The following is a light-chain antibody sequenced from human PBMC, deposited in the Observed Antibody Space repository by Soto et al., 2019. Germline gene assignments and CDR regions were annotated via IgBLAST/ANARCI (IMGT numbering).Light chain of an antibody. J-gene: IGLJ1*01. Sequence: QSALTQPASVSASPGQSISISCTGTSRDVGNYDYVSWYQQHPGKAPKLIIYAVSHRPSGVSNRFSGPKSGNTASLTISGLQAEDEADYYCSSYTGSNTLYVFGTGTKVTVL. CDR3: SSYTGSNTLYV. CDR2: AVS. CDR1: SRDVGNYDY. V-gene: IGLV2-14*01.